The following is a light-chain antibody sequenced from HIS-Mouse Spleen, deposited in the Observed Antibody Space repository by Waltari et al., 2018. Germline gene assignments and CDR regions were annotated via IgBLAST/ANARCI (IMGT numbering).Light chain of an antibody. CDR2: ECS. V-gene: IGLV2-23*01. J-gene: IGLJ2*01. CDR3: CSYAGSSNVV. Sequence: QSALTQPASVSGSPGQSITISCTGTSSDVGSYNLVSWYQQHPGKAPKLMVYECSKRPSGFSNRFSGSKSGTTASLTISGLQAEDEADYYCCSYAGSSNVVFGGGTKLTVL. CDR1: SSDVGSYNL.